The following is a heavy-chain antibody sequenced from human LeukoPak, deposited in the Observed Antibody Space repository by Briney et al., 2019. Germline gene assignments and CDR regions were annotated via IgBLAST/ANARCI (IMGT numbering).Heavy chain of an antibody. V-gene: IGHV3-23*01. CDR1: GFTFSSYA. CDR2: ISGSGGST. D-gene: IGHD4-17*01. CDR3: ARLTIGDYGDRESGFDY. Sequence: GGSLRLSCAASGFTFSSYAMSWVRQAPGRGLEWVSTISGSGGSTYYADSVKGRFTISRDNSKNTLYLQMNSLRAEDTAVYYCARLTIGDYGDRESGFDYWGQGTLVTVSS. J-gene: IGHJ4*02.